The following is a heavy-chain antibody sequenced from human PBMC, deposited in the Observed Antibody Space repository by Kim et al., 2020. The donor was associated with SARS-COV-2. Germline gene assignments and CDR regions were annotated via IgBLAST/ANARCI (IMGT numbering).Heavy chain of an antibody. V-gene: IGHV3-23*01. Sequence: YYADSVKGRFTISRDNSKNTLYLQMNSLRAEDTAVYYCAKDSGYEYNFDYWGQGTLVTVSS. CDR3: AKDSGYEYNFDY. J-gene: IGHJ4*02. D-gene: IGHD5-12*01.